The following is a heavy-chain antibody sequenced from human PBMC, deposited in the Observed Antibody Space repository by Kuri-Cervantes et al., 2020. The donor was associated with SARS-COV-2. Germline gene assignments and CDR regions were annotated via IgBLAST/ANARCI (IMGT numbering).Heavy chain of an antibody. CDR3: ARGHDFWSGYTDY. Sequence: SETLSLTCTVSGGSISSYYWSWIRQPPGKGLEWIGYIYYSGSTNYNPSLKSRVTISVDTSKNQFSLKLSSVTAADTAVYYRARGHDFWSGYTDYWGQGTLVTVSS. V-gene: IGHV4-59*01. CDR1: GGSISSYY. CDR2: IYYSGST. J-gene: IGHJ4*02. D-gene: IGHD3-3*01.